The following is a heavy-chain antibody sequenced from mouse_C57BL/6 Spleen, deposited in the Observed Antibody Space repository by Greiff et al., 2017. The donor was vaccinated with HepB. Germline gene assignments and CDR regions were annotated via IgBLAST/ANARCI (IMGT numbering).Heavy chain of an antibody. CDR1: GYTFTSYD. V-gene: IGHV1-85*01. D-gene: IGHD2-4*01. J-gene: IGHJ4*01. CDR2: IYPRDGRT. CDR3: ARLNDYDYSAMDY. Sequence: QVQLKQSGPELVKPGASVKLSCKASGYTFTSYDINWVIQRPGQGLEWIGWIYPRDGRTKYNEKFKGKATLTVDTSSSTAYMELHSLTSEDSAVYCGARLNDYDYSAMDYWGQGTSVTVSS.